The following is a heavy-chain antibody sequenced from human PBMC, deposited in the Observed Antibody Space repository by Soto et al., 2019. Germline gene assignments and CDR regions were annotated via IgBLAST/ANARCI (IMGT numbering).Heavy chain of an antibody. D-gene: IGHD3-3*01. Sequence: SLKVSCTASGGTFSSYAISWVRQAPGQGLEWMGGIIPIFGTANYAQKFQGRVTITADESTSTAYMELSSLRSEDTAVYYCARETASESHYYYYGMDVWGQGTTVTVSS. CDR1: GGTFSSYA. CDR3: ARETASESHYYYYGMDV. V-gene: IGHV1-69*13. J-gene: IGHJ6*02. CDR2: IIPIFGTA.